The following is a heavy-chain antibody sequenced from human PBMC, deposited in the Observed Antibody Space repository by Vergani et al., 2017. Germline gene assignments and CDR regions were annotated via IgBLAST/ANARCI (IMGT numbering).Heavy chain of an antibody. CDR1: GGSISSGSYY. CDR3: ARDPRYSTTGPCLLHDMDV. J-gene: IGHJ6*02. Sequence: QVQLQESGPGLVRPSQTLSLTCTVSGGSISSGSYYWSWFRQPAGKGLEWIGRFYTGGGTSYNPSLKSRVTISVDTSKNQFSLQLSSVTAADTAVYYCARDPRYSTTGPCLLHDMDVWGQGTKVTVSS. V-gene: IGHV4-61*02. D-gene: IGHD3-16*02. CDR2: FYTGGGT.